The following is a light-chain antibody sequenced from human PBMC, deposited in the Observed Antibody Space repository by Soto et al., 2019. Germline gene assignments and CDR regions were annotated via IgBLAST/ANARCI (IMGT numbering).Light chain of an antibody. Sequence: QSALTQPASVSGSPGQSITISCTGTSSDVGGYNYVSWYQQHPGKDPKLMIYEVSNRPSGVSNRFSGSKSGNTASLTIYGLQAEDEADYYCSSYTSSRTWVFGGGTTVTVL. CDR3: SSYTSSRTWV. CDR1: SSDVGGYNY. CDR2: EVS. V-gene: IGLV2-14*01. J-gene: IGLJ3*02.